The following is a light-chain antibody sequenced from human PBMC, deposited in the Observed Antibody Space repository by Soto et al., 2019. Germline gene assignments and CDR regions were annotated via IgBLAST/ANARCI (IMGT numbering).Light chain of an antibody. CDR1: SGHNSYA. CDR3: QTWGTGIQV. CDR2: LNSDGSH. V-gene: IGLV4-69*01. J-gene: IGLJ2*01. Sequence: QLVLSQSPSASASLGASVKLTCTLNSGHNSYAIAWHQQQPEKGPRYLMRLNSDGSHTKGDGIPDRFSGSSSGAERYLTISSPQSEDEADYYCQTWGTGIQVFGGGTKLTVL.